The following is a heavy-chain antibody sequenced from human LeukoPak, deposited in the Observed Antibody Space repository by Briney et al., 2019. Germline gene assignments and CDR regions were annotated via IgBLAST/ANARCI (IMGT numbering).Heavy chain of an antibody. CDR2: IKHSGST. V-gene: IGHV4-34*01. CDR3: ARVRLRLLEWSPRRYMDV. CDR1: GGSFSGYY. Sequence: PSETLSPTCAVYGGSFSGYYWSWIRQPPGKGLESIGEIKHSGSTNYNPSLKSRVTISVDTSKNQFSLKLSSVTAADTAVYYCARVRLRLLEWSPRRYMDVWGKGTTVTVSS. D-gene: IGHD3-3*01. J-gene: IGHJ6*03.